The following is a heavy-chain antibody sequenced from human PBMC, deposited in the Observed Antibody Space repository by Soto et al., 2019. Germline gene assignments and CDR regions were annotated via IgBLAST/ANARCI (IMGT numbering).Heavy chain of an antibody. D-gene: IGHD2-2*01. CDR1: GFPFSSYG. CDR2: ISYDGSNK. CDR3: AKGTIVVVPAAIFPWFDP. J-gene: IGHJ5*02. Sequence: GGSLRLSCAASGFPFSSYGMHWVRQAPGKGLEWVAVISYDGSNKYYADSVKGRFTISRDNSKNTLYLQMNSLRAEDTAVYYCAKGTIVVVPAAIFPWFDPWGQGTLVTVSS. V-gene: IGHV3-30*18.